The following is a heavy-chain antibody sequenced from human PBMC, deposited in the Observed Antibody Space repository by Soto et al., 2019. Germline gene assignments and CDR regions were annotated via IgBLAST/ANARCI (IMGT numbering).Heavy chain of an antibody. CDR3: ARPYYDSSGYYLWYFDY. Sequence: QVQLVQSGAEVKKPGSSVKLSCKASGDSFNTFAVTWVRQAPGQGLERMGGIIPNFDTPNYAQKLQGRVTIIADKSTSTPYMELSSLRSEDTAVYYCARPYYDSSGYYLWYFDYWGQGTLVTVSS. J-gene: IGHJ4*02. D-gene: IGHD3-22*01. CDR2: IIPNFDTP. V-gene: IGHV1-69*06. CDR1: GDSFNTFA.